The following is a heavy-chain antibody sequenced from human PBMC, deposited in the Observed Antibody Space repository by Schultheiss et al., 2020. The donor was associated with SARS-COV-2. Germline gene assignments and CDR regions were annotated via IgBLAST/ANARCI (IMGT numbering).Heavy chain of an antibody. CDR1: GFTFSGYS. V-gene: IGHV3-48*02. Sequence: GGSLRLSCAASGFTFSGYSMNWVRQAPGKGLEWVSYISSSSSSIYYADSVKGRFTISRDNAKKSLYLQMNSLRDEDTAVYYCARERVVVVAATSYGGGAFDIWGQGTMVTVSS. CDR3: ARERVVVVAATSYGGGAFDI. J-gene: IGHJ3*02. CDR2: ISSSSSSI. D-gene: IGHD2-15*01.